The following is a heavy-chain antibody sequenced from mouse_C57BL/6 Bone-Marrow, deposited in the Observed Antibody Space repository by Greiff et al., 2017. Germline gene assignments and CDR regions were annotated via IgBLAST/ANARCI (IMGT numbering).Heavy chain of an antibody. D-gene: IGHD2-3*01. CDR3: AREVDGYHY. V-gene: IGHV1-63*01. J-gene: IGHJ2*01. CDR1: GYTFTNYW. CDR2: IYPGGGYT. Sequence: QVQLKESGAELVRPGTSVKMSCKASGYTFTNYWIGWAKQRPGHGLEWIGDIYPGGGYTNYNEKFKGKATLTADKSSSTAYMQFSSLTSEDSAIYDCAREVDGYHYWGQGTTLTVSS.